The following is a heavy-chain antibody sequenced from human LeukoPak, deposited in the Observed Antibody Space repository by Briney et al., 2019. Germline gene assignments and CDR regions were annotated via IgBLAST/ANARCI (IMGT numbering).Heavy chain of an antibody. CDR3: ARFCRGDCPDY. V-gene: IGHV4-39*01. J-gene: IGHJ4*02. CDR1: GRSISSSSYC. Sequence: SETRSLPCTVSGRSISSSSYCWGWIRQPLGKGVVCIGSMYYSGSSYYVPYLPSRVTISVDTSNIQFSLKLSSVTAADTAVYYCARFCRGDCPDYWGQGTLVTVSS. CDR2: MYYSGSS. D-gene: IGHD2-21*02.